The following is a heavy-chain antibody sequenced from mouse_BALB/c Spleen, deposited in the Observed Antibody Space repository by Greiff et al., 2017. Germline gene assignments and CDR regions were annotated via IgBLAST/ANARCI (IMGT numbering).Heavy chain of an antibody. CDR3: ARGYYYGSSYLYFDV. CDR1: GFTFSSYA. V-gene: IGHV5-6-5*01. CDR2: ISSGGST. D-gene: IGHD1-1*01. Sequence: EVHLVESGGGLVKPGGSLKLSCAASGFTFSSYAMSWVRQTPEKRLEWVASISSGGSTYYPDSVKGRFTISRDNARNILYLQMSSLRSEDTAMYYCARGYYYGSSYLYFDVWGAGTTVTVSS. J-gene: IGHJ1*01.